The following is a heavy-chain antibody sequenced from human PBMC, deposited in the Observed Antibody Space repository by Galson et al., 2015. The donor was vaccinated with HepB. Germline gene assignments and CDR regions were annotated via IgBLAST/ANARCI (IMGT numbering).Heavy chain of an antibody. J-gene: IGHJ6*02. Sequence: QSGAEVIKSGESPTISCKGSGYSFTSYWIVWVRQRPGKGLEWMGIIQPGGSDTRYSPSFQGQVTISADKSIGTAYLQWSSLKASDSAMYYCARRGSRYYYCYGMDIWGQGTTVTVSS. V-gene: IGHV5-51*03. D-gene: IGHD3-16*01. CDR1: GYSFTSYW. CDR3: ARRGSRYYYCYGMDI. CDR2: IQPGGSDT.